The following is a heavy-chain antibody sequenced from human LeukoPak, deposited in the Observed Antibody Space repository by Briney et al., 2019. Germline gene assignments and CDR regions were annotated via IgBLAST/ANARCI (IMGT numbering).Heavy chain of an antibody. CDR2: IYPGDSDT. CDR3: ARCYCSSSDCRTYYYAMDV. J-gene: IGHJ6*02. V-gene: IGHV5-51*01. Sequence: GESLKISCKGSGYNFNSYWIGLVRQMPGKGLEWMGIIYPGDSDTGYSLSFRGQVTVSADKSINTAYLQWSSLKASDTAVYYCARCYCSSSDCRTYYYAMDVWGQGTTVTVSS. D-gene: IGHD2-2*01. CDR1: GYNFNSYW.